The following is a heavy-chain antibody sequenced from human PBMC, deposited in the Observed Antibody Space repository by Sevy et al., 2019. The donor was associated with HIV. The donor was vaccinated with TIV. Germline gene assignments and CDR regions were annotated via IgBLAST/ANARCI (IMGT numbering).Heavy chain of an antibody. V-gene: IGHV3-9*01. CDR1: GFTFDDYA. Sequence: GGSLRLSCAASGFTFDDYAMNWVRQAPGKGLEWVSGISWDSGLIGYAVSVQGRFTVSRDSSKNSLYLQRNNLRPEDTALYYCTRDFVATTMGGAPFDIWARGTMVTVSS. J-gene: IGHJ3*02. CDR2: ISWDSGLI. CDR3: TRDFVATTMGGAPFDI. D-gene: IGHD5-12*01.